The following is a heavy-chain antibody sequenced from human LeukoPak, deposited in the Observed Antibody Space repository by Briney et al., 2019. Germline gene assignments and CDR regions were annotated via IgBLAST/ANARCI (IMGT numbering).Heavy chain of an antibody. Sequence: GGSLRLSCAASGFTFSSYAMSWVRQAPGEGLEWVSAISGSGGSTYYADSVKGRFTISRDNSKNTLYLQMNSLRAEDTAVYYCAKAARVSGYSQPMVYWGQGTLVTVSS. CDR2: ISGSGGST. CDR3: AKAARVSGYSQPMVY. V-gene: IGHV3-23*01. CDR1: GFTFSSYA. J-gene: IGHJ4*02. D-gene: IGHD3-3*01.